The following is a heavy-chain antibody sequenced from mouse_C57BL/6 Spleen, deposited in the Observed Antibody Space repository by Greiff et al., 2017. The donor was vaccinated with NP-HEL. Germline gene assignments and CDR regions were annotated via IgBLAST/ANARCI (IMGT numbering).Heavy chain of an antibody. V-gene: IGHV5-17*01. J-gene: IGHJ4*01. CDR1: GFTFSDYG. CDR3: AMKLLRFYYAMDH. D-gene: IGHD1-1*01. Sequence: EVQLQESGGGLVKPGGSLKLSCAASGFTFSDYGMHWVRQAPEKGLEWVAYISSGSSTIYYADTVKGRFTISRDNAKNTLFLQMTSLRSEDTAMYYCAMKLLRFYYAMDHWGQGTSVTVSS. CDR2: ISSGSSTI.